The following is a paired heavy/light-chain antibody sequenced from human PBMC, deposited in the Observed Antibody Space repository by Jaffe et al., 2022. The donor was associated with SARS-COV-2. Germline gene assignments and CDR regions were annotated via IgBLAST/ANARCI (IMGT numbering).Light chain of an antibody. J-gene: IGLJ3*02. CDR1: SSDVGDYNY. CDR2: DVS. V-gene: IGLV2-14*03. CDR3: SSYTTSSFWV. Sequence: QSALTQPASVSGSPGQSITISCTGTSSDVGDYNYVSWYQQHPGKAPKLMIYDVSNRPSGVSNRFSGSKSGNTASLTISGLQSEDEADYYCSSYTTSSFWVFGGGTKLTVL.
Heavy chain of an antibody. CDR3: AREGRYCASTSCHFFDY. Sequence: QVQLQESGPGLVKPSETLSLTCNVSGYSISSGYYWGWVRQPPGKGLEWIGSIYHSGNTYYNPSLKSRVNISIDTSKNQFSLTLSSVTAADTAVYYCAREGRYCASTSCHFFDYWGQGTLVTVSS. J-gene: IGHJ4*02. D-gene: IGHD2-2*01. CDR2: IYHSGNT. V-gene: IGHV4-38-2*02. CDR1: GYSISSGYY.